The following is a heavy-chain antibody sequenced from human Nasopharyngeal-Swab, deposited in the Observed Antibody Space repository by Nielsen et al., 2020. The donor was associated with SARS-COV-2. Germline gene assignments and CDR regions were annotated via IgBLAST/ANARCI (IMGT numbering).Heavy chain of an antibody. CDR3: ARSGYSSGWYDL. J-gene: IGHJ5*02. D-gene: IGHD6-19*01. Sequence: WIRQPPGKGLEWIGDINHRGNTNYSPSLKSRLTMLVDTSKNQFSLKVSSVTAADTAVYYCARSGYSSGWYDLWGQGTLVTVSS. CDR2: INHRGNT. V-gene: IGHV4-34*01.